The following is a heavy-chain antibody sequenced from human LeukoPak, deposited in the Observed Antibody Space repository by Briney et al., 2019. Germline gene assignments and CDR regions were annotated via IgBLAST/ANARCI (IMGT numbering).Heavy chain of an antibody. D-gene: IGHD6-13*01. Sequence: SLRLSCAASGFTVSSKYMSWVRQAPGKGLEWVANIKQDGSEKYYVDSVKGRFTISRDNAKNSLFLQMNSLRAEDTAVYYCARRGNRLAGAGTDYWGQGTLVTVSS. CDR2: IKQDGSEK. CDR3: ARRGNRLAGAGTDY. CDR1: GFTVSSKY. V-gene: IGHV3-7*03. J-gene: IGHJ4*02.